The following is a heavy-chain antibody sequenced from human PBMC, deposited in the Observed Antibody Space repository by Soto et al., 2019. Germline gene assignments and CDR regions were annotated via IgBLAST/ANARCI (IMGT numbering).Heavy chain of an antibody. CDR2: IRRDGTVI. J-gene: IGHJ3*01. Sequence: DVQLMESGGDLVQPGGSLRLSCAASGFTFSNYWMAWVRQVPGKGLQWVANIRRDGTVIHYLDSVEGRFRVSRDNGRGSLYLQMNSLRIEDTAVYYCARDATYRDGTVYYDVFDVWGQGTMVIVSS. CDR1: GFTFSNYW. CDR3: ARDATYRDGTVYYDVFDV. V-gene: IGHV3-7*05. D-gene: IGHD3-16*02.